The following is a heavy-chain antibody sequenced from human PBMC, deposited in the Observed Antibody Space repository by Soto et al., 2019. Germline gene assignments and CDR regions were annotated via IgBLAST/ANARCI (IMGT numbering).Heavy chain of an antibody. CDR1: GYTFTSYG. D-gene: IGHD1-1*01. Sequence: QVQLVQSGAEVEKPGASVKVSCKASGYTFTSYGINWVRQAPGQGLEWMGWISAYNGNTKYAQKLQGRVTMTTDTSTSTAYMELRSLGADDTAVYYCARYCGNDCRQGMDVWGQGTTVTVSS. CDR3: ARYCGNDCRQGMDV. J-gene: IGHJ6*02. V-gene: IGHV1-18*04. CDR2: ISAYNGNT.